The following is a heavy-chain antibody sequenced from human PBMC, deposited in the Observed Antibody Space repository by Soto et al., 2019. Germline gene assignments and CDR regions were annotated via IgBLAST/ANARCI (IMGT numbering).Heavy chain of an antibody. Sequence: EVPLVESGGGLVQPGGSLRLSCAASGFTFSSYWMHWVRQAPGKGLVWVSCINSDGSSTSYADSVKGRFTISRDNAKNTLYLQMNSLRAEDTAVYYCARGGSLNWYFDLWGRGTLVTVSS. J-gene: IGHJ2*01. V-gene: IGHV3-74*01. CDR2: INSDGSST. D-gene: IGHD1-26*01. CDR3: ARGGSLNWYFDL. CDR1: GFTFSSYW.